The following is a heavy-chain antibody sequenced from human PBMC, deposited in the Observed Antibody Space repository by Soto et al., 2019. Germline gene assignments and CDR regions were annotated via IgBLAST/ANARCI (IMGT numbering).Heavy chain of an antibody. Sequence: QPVGSLRPSCAAAGFNFANYAMTWVLQAGGGGLEWISGISGDGTRTYDGDSVKGRFTISRDNSKNTVFLQKNTLRAEDTALYYCVKDLRPNRGWFGPWGQGTRVTVSS. CDR3: VKDLRPNRGWFGP. J-gene: IGHJ5*02. V-gene: IGHV3-23*01. D-gene: IGHD3-3*01. CDR2: ISGDGTRT. CDR1: GFNFANYA.